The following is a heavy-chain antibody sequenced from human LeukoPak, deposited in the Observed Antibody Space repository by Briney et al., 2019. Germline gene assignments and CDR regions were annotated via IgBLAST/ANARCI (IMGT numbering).Heavy chain of an antibody. J-gene: IGHJ5*02. D-gene: IGHD6-19*01. CDR1: GGSISSYY. CDR3: ARHQWLVNWFDP. CDR2: IYYSGST. Sequence: PSETLSLTCTVSGGSISSYYWSWIRQPPGKGLEWIGYIYYSGSTNYNPSLKSRVTISVDTSKNQFSLKPSSVTAADTAVYYCARHQWLVNWFDPWGQGTLVTVSS. V-gene: IGHV4-59*08.